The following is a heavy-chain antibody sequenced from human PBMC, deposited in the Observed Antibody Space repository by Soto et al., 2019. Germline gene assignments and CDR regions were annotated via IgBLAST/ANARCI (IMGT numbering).Heavy chain of an antibody. CDR3: ARFYYDNSGYLLSPYYYYYGMDV. J-gene: IGHJ6*02. CDR2: IKQDGSEK. D-gene: IGHD3-22*01. CDR1: GFTFSSYW. V-gene: IGHV3-7*04. Sequence: PGGSLRLSCAASGFTFSSYWMSWVRQAPGKGLEWVANIKQDGSEKYYVDSVKGRFTISRDNAKNSLYLQMNSLRAEDTAVYYCARFYYDNSGYLLSPYYYYYGMDVWGQGTTVTVSS.